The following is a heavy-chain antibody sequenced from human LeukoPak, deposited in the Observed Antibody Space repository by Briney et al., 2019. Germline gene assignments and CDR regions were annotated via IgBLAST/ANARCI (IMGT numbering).Heavy chain of an antibody. V-gene: IGHV1-2*02. CDR3: ARDGYGGNSFDY. CDR1: GYTFPGHH. D-gene: IGHD4-23*01. CDR2: INPKNGGT. J-gene: IGHJ4*02. Sequence: SVKVSCKASGYTFPGHHIHWVRQAPGQGLEWMGWINPKNGGTNYAQKFQGRVTMTRDTSINTAFMELSRLNSDDTAVYFRARDGYGGNSFDYWGQGTLVTVSS.